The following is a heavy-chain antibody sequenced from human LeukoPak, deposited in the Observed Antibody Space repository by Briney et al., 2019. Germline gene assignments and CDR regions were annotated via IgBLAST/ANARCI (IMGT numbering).Heavy chain of an antibody. D-gene: IGHD4-23*01. CDR3: ARGRGNRGYTLVTYYYYMDV. CDR2: IYHSGST. V-gene: IGHV4-38-2*02. J-gene: IGHJ6*03. Sequence: SETLSLTCTVSGYSISSGYYWGWIRQPPGKGLEWIGSIYHSGSTYYNPSLKSRVTISVDTSKNQFSLKLSSVTAADTAVYYCARGRGNRGYTLVTYYYYMDVWGKGTTVTVSS. CDR1: GYSISSGYY.